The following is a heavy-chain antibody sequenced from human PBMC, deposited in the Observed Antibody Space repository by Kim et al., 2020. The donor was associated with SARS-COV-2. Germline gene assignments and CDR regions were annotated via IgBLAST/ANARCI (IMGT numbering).Heavy chain of an antibody. CDR3: SRHSGKHGDRGFDN. J-gene: IGHJ4*02. CDR2: IRSKPNNYAT. D-gene: IGHD4-17*01. V-gene: IGHV3-73*01. Sequence: GGSLRLSCAASGLTFSASAMHWVRQASGKGQEWVGRIRSKPNNYATSYAASVTGRFTISRDDSTNTVYLQMDSLKSDDTAVYFCSRHSGKHGDRGFDNWGQGTLVTVSS. CDR1: GLTFSASA.